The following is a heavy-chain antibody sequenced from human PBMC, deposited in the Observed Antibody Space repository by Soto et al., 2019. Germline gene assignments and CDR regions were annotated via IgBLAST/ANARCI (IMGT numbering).Heavy chain of an antibody. D-gene: IGHD2-2*01. J-gene: IGHJ5*02. CDR2: IIPILGIA. CDR1: GGTFSSYT. CDR3: AXXXDCSSTSCSNCFDP. V-gene: IGHV1-69*02. Sequence: SVKVSCKASGGTFSSYTISWVRQAPGQGLEWMGRIIPILGIANYAXXXXXXXXXXXXXXXXTAYMELSSLRSEDTAVYYCAXXXDCSSTSCSNCFDPWGQGTLVTVSS.